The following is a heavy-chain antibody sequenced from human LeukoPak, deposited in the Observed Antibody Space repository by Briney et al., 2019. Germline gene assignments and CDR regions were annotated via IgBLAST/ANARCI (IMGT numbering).Heavy chain of an antibody. CDR3: ARESIAARRDNWFDP. J-gene: IGHJ5*02. V-gene: IGHV3-74*01. Sequence: PGGSLRLSCAASGFTFSSYWMHWVRQAPGKGLVWVSRINSDGSSTSYADSVKGRFTISRDNAKNTLYLQMNSLRAEDTAVYYCARESIAARRDNWFDPWGQGTLVTVSS. CDR1: GFTFSSYW. D-gene: IGHD6-6*01. CDR2: INSDGSST.